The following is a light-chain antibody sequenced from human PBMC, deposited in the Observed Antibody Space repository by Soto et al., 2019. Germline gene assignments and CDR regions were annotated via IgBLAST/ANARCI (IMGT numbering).Light chain of an antibody. V-gene: IGLV2-14*03. CDR2: DVT. CDR3: SSYTAARTVV. CDR1: SSDVGGYNH. Sequence: QSVLTQPASVSGSPGQSITIACTGTSSDVGGYNHVSWYQVHPGKAPRLVIYDVTIRPPAVSDRFSGSTSGNTASLTISGRQAEDEADYYCSSYTAARTVVFGGGTKVTVL. J-gene: IGLJ3*02.